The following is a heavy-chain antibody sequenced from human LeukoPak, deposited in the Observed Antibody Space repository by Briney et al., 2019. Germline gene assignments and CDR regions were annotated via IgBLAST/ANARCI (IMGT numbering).Heavy chain of an antibody. CDR1: GYTFTSYG. D-gene: IGHD1-26*01. CDR2: ISAYNGNT. V-gene: IGHV1-18*01. J-gene: IGHJ4*02. CDR3: ARDLVLQWEPQHALDY. Sequence: ASVKVSCKASGYTFTSYGISWVRQAPGQGLEWMGWISAYNGNTNYAQKLQGRVTMTTDTSTSTAYMELRSLRSDDTAVYYCARDLVLQWEPQHALDYWGQGTLVTVSS.